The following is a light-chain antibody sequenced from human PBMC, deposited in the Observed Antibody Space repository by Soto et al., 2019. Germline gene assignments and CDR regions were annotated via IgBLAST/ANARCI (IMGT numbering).Light chain of an antibody. V-gene: IGKV1-27*01. CDR1: QGIAPY. CDR3: QKYNSAPLT. CDR2: ATS. Sequence: DVQMTQSPSSLSAFVGDRVTITCRASQGIAPYLAWFQQKPGKVPKLLIYATSTLQSGDPSRFSGSGSGTDFTLTINSLQPEDVGTYYCQKYNSAPLTFGGGTKLEIK. J-gene: IGKJ4*01.